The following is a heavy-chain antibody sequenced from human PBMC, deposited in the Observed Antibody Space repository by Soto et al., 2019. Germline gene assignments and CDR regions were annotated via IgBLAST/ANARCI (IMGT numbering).Heavy chain of an antibody. CDR1: GGSISSYY. V-gene: IGHV4-59*01. CDR2: IYYSGST. Sequence: SETLSLTCTVSGGSISSYYWSWIRQPPGKGLEWIGYIYYSGSTNYSPSLKSRVTISVDTSKNQFSLKLSSVTAADTAVYYCAREQLWPRYMDGWGKGTTVTVSS. CDR3: AREQLWPRYMDG. D-gene: IGHD5-18*01. J-gene: IGHJ6*03.